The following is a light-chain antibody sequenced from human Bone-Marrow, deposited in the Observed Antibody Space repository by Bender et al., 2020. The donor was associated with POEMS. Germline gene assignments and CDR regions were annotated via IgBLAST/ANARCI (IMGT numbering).Light chain of an antibody. Sequence: GSTTVHWYLHLPGTAPKLLIFRGDQRPSGVPDRLSASKSGNTASLTISGLQPEDEADYHCSSYAGGFTWFFGGGTKLTVL. CDR3: SSYAGGFTWF. CDR1: GSTT. V-gene: IGLV1-44*01. J-gene: IGLJ3*02. CDR2: RGD.